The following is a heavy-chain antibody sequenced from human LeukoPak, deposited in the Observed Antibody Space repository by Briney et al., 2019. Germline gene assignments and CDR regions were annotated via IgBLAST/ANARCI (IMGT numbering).Heavy chain of an antibody. CDR1: GGSISSGGYY. J-gene: IGHJ4*02. Sequence: SETLSLTCTVSGGSISSGGYYWSWIRQHPGKGLEWIGYIYYSGSTYYNPSLKSRVTISVDTSKNQLSLKLSSVTAADTAMYYCARVCRYYYDSSGYDYWGQGTLVTVSS. CDR3: ARVCRYYYDSSGYDY. CDR2: IYYSGST. V-gene: IGHV4-31*03. D-gene: IGHD3-22*01.